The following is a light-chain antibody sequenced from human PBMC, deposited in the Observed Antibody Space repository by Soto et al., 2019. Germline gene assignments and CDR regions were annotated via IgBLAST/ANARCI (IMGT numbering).Light chain of an antibody. V-gene: IGKV2-24*01. CDR3: MQATQSSWT. CDR1: QSLVHNDGNTY. CDR2: KVS. Sequence: DIVMTQTPLSSPVTLGQAASISCRSSQSLVHNDGNTYLSWFQQRPGQPPRLLIYKVSDRFSGVPDRLRGSGAGADFTLTISRVEAEDVGVYYCMQATQSSWTFGQGTKVEI. J-gene: IGKJ1*01.